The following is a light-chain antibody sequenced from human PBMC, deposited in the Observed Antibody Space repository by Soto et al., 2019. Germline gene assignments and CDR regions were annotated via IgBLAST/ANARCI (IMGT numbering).Light chain of an antibody. Sequence: DIVMTQSPLSLPVTPGEPASISCRSSQSLMIYGRNYLDWYLQKPGQSPQLLIYLGSNRASGVPDRFSGSGSGTDFTLEISRVEAEDAGVYYCMHARETPLTFGGGTKLEIK. CDR3: MHARETPLT. J-gene: IGKJ4*01. CDR1: QSLMIYGRNY. V-gene: IGKV2-28*01. CDR2: LGS.